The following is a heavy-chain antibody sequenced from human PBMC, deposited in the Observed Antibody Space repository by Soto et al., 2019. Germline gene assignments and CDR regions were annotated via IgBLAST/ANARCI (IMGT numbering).Heavy chain of an antibody. Sequence: QVQLVQSGAEVKKPGASVKVSCKASGYTFTSYDINWVRQATGQGLEWMGWMNPNSGNTGYAQKFQGRVTMTRNTSISTAYMELSSLRSEDTAVYYCAGAKDYYGSGGGYAFDIWGQGTMVTVSS. V-gene: IGHV1-8*01. CDR2: MNPNSGNT. CDR3: AGAKDYYGSGGGYAFDI. CDR1: GYTFTSYD. D-gene: IGHD3-10*01. J-gene: IGHJ3*02.